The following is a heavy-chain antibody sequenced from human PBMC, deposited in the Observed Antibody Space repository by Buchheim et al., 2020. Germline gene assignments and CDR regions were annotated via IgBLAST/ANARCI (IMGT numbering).Heavy chain of an antibody. CDR1: GFTFSNYG. V-gene: IGHV3-33*01. CDR3: AGDQDTTMLTYVTGYYGLDV. J-gene: IGHJ6*02. CDR2: IWYDGSDK. D-gene: IGHD5-18*01. Sequence: QVQLVESGGDVVQPGRSLRLSCAASGFTFSNYGMHWVRQAPGKGLEWVAVIWYDGSDKYYGDSVKGRFTISRDNSKNTLYLQMNSLRAEDTAVYYCAGDQDTTMLTYVTGYYGLDVWGQGTT.